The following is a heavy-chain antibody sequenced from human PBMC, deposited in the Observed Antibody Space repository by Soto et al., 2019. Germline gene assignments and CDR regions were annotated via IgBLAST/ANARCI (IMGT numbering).Heavy chain of an antibody. CDR3: ARSKTWDLYYYYGMDD. V-gene: IGHV5-51*01. Sequence: GESLKISCKGSGYSFTSYWIGWVRQMPGKGLEWMGIIYPGDSDTRYSPSFQGQVTISADKSISTAYLQWSSLKASDTAMYYCARSKTWDLYYYYGMDDWGQGTTVTVSS. CDR2: IYPGDSDT. CDR1: GYSFTSYW. J-gene: IGHJ6*02. D-gene: IGHD1-26*01.